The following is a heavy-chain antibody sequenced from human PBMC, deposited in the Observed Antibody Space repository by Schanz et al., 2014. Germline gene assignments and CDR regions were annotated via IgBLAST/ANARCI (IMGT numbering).Heavy chain of an antibody. Sequence: EAHLVESGGGLVKPGGSLTLSCAASRFTVTNAWMSWVRQAPGKGPEWVANIKHDGSVKDYVDSVEGRFTISRDNAKNSLYLQMNGLRAEDTAVYFCVSQTGSPNYWGQGTLVTVSS. CDR1: RFTVTNAW. J-gene: IGHJ4*02. CDR2: IKHDGSVK. V-gene: IGHV3-7*02. CDR3: VSQTGSPNY. D-gene: IGHD6-13*01.